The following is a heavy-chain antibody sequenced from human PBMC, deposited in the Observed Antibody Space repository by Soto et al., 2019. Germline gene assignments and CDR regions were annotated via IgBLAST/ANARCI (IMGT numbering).Heavy chain of an antibody. J-gene: IGHJ2*01. V-gene: IGHV1-69*01. D-gene: IGHD2-15*01. CDR3: AREGGGLGYCSGGSCKWFFDI. Sequence: QVQLVQSGAEVKKPGSSVKVSCKASGGTFRSYGVNWVRQAPGQGLEWMGGIIPIFGTLISAQNFQDRVTITADESTGTVYTELRFLRHEDTAVYYCAREGGGLGYCSGGSCKWFFDIWGRGTPITVSS. CDR1: GGTFRSYG. CDR2: IIPIFGTL.